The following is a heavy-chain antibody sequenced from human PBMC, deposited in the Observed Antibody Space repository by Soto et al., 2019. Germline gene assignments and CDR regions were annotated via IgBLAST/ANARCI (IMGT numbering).Heavy chain of an antibody. CDR3: AIDPRMAFDAFDI. CDR1: GYTFTSYD. V-gene: IGHV1-8*01. J-gene: IGHJ3*02. CDR2: MNPNSGNT. Sequence: GASVKVSCTASGYTFTSYDINWVRQATGQGFEWMGWMNPNSGNTGYAQKLQGRVTMTTDTSTSTAYMELSSLRSEDTAVYYCAIDPRMAFDAFDIWGQGTMVTVSS.